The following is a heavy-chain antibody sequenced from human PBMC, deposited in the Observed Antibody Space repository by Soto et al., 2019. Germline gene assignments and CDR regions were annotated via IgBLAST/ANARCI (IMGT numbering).Heavy chain of an antibody. V-gene: IGHV3-7*03. J-gene: IGHJ4*02. CDR2: INEDGSEK. CDR3: ARVTSHYFVY. Sequence: PGGSLRLSCAASGFTFSTSWMSWVRQAPGKGLEWVANINEDGSEKYYVDSVEGRFTISRDNAKTSLFLHVNSLRAEDTAVYYCARVTSHYFVYWGQGTLVTV. CDR1: GFTFSTSW.